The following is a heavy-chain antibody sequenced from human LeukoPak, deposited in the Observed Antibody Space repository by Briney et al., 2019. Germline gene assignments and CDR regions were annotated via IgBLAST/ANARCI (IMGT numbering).Heavy chain of an antibody. J-gene: IGHJ4*02. D-gene: IGHD3-3*01. CDR3: ARDPPTDYDFWSGYFDY. V-gene: IGHV1-69*04. CDR1: GGTFSSYT. CDR2: IIPILGIA. Sequence: SVKVSCKASGGTFSSYTISWVRQAPGQGLEWMGRIIPILGIANYAQKFQGRVTITADKSTSTAYMELSSLGSEDTAVYYCARDPPTDYDFWSGYFDYWGQGTLVTVSS.